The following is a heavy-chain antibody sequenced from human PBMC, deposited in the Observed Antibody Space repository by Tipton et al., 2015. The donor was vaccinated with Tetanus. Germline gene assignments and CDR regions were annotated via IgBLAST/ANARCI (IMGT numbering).Heavy chain of an antibody. CDR1: GYTFTHYG. D-gene: IGHD3-22*01. V-gene: IGHV1-2*02. Sequence: QVQLVQSGPEVKKPGASVKVSCKASGYTFTHYGISWVRQAPGQGLEWVGWISPFTGDTEYAQKFQGRVTMTRDTSISTAYMEVSRLRSDDTAIYYCARGMDYDSSGIDDFWGQGTLVTVSS. J-gene: IGHJ4*02. CDR2: ISPFTGDT. CDR3: ARGMDYDSSGIDDF.